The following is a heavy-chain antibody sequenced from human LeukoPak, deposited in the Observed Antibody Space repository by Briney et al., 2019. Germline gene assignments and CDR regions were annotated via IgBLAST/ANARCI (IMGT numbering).Heavy chain of an antibody. V-gene: IGHV3-48*03. CDR3: ARDPLGSSSWSDAIDI. Sequence: GGSLRLSCAASGFTFSSYETNWVRQAPGEGLEGVSYISSSGSTIYYADSVKGRFTISRDNANNSLYLQMSSLSAEDTAVYYCARDPLGSSSWSDAIDIWGQGTMVTVSS. CDR1: GFTFSSYE. CDR2: ISSSGSTI. D-gene: IGHD6-13*01. J-gene: IGHJ3*02.